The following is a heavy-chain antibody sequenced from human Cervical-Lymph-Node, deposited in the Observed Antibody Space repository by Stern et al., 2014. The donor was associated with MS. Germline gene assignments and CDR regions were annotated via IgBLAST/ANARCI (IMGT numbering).Heavy chain of an antibody. D-gene: IGHD2-21*01. Sequence: IRQPPGKGLEWIGFIYHSGSTYYNPSLKGRVFISVDTSKNQFALNLRSVTAADTAVYYCARGGVIYTQDRNGFDVWGQGTMVTVSS. CDR2: IYHSGST. J-gene: IGHJ3*01. V-gene: IGHV4-30-2*01. CDR3: ARGGVIYTQDRNGFDV.